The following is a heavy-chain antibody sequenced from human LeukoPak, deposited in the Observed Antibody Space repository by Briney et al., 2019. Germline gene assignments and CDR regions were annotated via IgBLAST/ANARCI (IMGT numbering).Heavy chain of an antibody. CDR1: GGSVSSGSYY. D-gene: IGHD2-8*01. V-gene: IGHV4-61*01. CDR3: ARVPQFNGLFDY. J-gene: IGHJ4*02. Sequence: PSETLSLTCTVSGGSVSSGSYYWSWIRQPPGKGLEWIGYIYYSGSTNYNPSLKSRVTISIDTSKNQFSLKLTSVTAADTAVYYCARVPQFNGLFDYWGQGTLVTVSS. CDR2: IYYSGST.